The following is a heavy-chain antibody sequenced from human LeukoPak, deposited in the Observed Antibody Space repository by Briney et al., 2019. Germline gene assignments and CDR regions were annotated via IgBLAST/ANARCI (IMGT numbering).Heavy chain of an antibody. CDR1: GFSFSSYA. J-gene: IGHJ4*02. CDR2: IGGSGAGT. Sequence: GGSLRLSCAASGFSFSSYAMTWVRQAPGKGLEWASAIGGSGAGTYYADSVKGRFTISRDNSKNTLYVQMNSLRAEDTAVYYCAKNGGDSYGTGHFDYWGQGALVTVSS. D-gene: IGHD5-18*01. V-gene: IGHV3-23*01. CDR3: AKNGGDSYGTGHFDY.